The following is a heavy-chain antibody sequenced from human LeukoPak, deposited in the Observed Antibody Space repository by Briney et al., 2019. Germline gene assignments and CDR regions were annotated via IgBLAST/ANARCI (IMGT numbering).Heavy chain of an antibody. CDR2: ISSSSSYI. V-gene: IGHV3-21*01. Sequence: GGPLRLSCAASGFTFSSYSMNWVRQAPGKGLEWVSSISSSSSYIYYVDSVKGRFTISRDNAKNSLYLQMNSLRAEDTAVYYCARVDLAAAFDYWGQGTLVTVSS. CDR3: ARVDLAAAFDY. D-gene: IGHD6-13*01. J-gene: IGHJ4*02. CDR1: GFTFSSYS.